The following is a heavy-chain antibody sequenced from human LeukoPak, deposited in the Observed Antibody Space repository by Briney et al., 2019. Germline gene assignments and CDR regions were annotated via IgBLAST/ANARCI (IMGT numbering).Heavy chain of an antibody. CDR2: IFYSGST. V-gene: IGHV4-59*01. J-gene: IGHJ4*02. CDR1: GASISSYY. CDR3: ASGPYPAAGTDHQFDY. D-gene: IGHD6-13*01. Sequence: PSETLSLTCTVSGASISSYYWSWIRQPHGKGLEWIGYIFYSGSTLYNPTLPSRVTISVDTSKNLFSLKLTSVTAADTAVYYCASGPYPAAGTDHQFDYWGQGTLVTVSS.